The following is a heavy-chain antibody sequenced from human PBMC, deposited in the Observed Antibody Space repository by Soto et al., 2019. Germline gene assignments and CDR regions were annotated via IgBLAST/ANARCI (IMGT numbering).Heavy chain of an antibody. J-gene: IGHJ4*02. CDR2: IIPIFGTA. CDR1: GGTFSSYA. V-gene: IGHV1-69*13. Sequence: SVKVSCKASGGTFSSYAISWVRQAPGQGLEWMGGIIPIFGTANYAQKFQGRVTITADESTSTAYMELSSLRSEDTAVYYCARGRRDIVVVPAADYFDYWGQGTLVTVSS. CDR3: ARGRRDIVVVPAADYFDY. D-gene: IGHD2-2*01.